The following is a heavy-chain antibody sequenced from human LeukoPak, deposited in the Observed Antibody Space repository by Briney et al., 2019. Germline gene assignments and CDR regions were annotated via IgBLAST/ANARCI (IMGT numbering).Heavy chain of an antibody. D-gene: IGHD3-22*01. Sequence: GASVKVSCKASGGTFSSYAISWVRQAPGQGLEWMGRIIPIFGTANYAQKFQGRVTITTDESTSTAYMELSSLRSEDTAVYYCARDGPSGYYPDNWGQGTLVTVSP. CDR1: GGTFSSYA. J-gene: IGHJ4*02. CDR2: IIPIFGTA. V-gene: IGHV1-69*05. CDR3: ARDGPSGYYPDN.